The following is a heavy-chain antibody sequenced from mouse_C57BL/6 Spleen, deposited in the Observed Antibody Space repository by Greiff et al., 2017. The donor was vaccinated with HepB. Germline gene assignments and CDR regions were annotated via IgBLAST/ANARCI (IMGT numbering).Heavy chain of an antibody. CDR2: ISSGGSYT. V-gene: IGHV5-6*01. J-gene: IGHJ2*01. D-gene: IGHD2-4*01. Sequence: EVKLVESGGDLVKPGGSLKLSCAASGFTFSSYGMSWVRQTPDKRLEWVATISSGGSYTYYPDSVKGRFTISRDNAKNTLYLQMSSLKSEDTAMYYCARHEEGYDYVFDYWGQGTTLTVSS. CDR1: GFTFSSYG. CDR3: ARHEEGYDYVFDY.